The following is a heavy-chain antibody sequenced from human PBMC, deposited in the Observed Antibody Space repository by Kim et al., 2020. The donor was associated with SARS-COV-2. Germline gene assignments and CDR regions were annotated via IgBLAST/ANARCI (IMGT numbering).Heavy chain of an antibody. D-gene: IGHD3-3*01. J-gene: IGHJ3*02. V-gene: IGHV4-31*03. Sequence: SETLSLTCTVSGGSISSGGYYWSWIRQHPGKGLEWIGYIYYSGSTYYNPSLKSRVTISVDTSKNQFSLKLSSVTAADTAVYYCARAETRITIFGVVIILAFDTWGQGKMVTVSS. CDR3: ARAETRITIFGVVIILAFDT. CDR1: GGSISSGGYY. CDR2: IYYSGST.